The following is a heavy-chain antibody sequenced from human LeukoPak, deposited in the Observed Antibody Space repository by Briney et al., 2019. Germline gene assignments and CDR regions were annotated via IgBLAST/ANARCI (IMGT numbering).Heavy chain of an antibody. CDR3: ARDRPHNWFDP. V-gene: IGHV3-74*01. J-gene: IGHJ5*02. CDR1: GFTFSSYG. Sequence: GGSLRLSCAASGFTFSSYGMHWVRQAPGKGLEWVSWINNDGSYAVYADSVRARFTIPRDNAKNTLYLQMNSLRPEDTAVYYCARDRPHNWFDPWGQGTLVTVSS. CDR2: INNDGSYA.